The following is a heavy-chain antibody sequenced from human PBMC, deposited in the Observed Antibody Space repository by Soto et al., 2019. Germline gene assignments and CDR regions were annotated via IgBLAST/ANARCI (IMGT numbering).Heavy chain of an antibody. J-gene: IGHJ3*01. V-gene: IGHV4-39*07. D-gene: IGHD2-15*01. Sequence: PSETLSLTCTVSGGSISSSSYYWGWIRQPPGKGLEWIGSIYYSGNTNYNPSLKSRVSISVDTSKNQFSLKLASVTAADTAVYYCARDTPYCSGGSCYPGSFDLWGQGTMVTVSS. CDR1: GGSISSSSYY. CDR2: IYYSGNT. CDR3: ARDTPYCSGGSCYPGSFDL.